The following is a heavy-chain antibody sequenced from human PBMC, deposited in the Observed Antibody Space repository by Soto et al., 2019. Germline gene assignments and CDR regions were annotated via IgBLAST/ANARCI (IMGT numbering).Heavy chain of an antibody. CDR1: GFTFSSYG. CDR2: ISYDGSNK. CDR3: AKGKHVSPDY. Sequence: QVQLVESGGGVVQPGRSLRLSCAASGFTFSSYGMHWVRQAPGKGLEWVAVISYDGSNKYYADSVKGRFTISRDNSKNTLYRQMNSLRAEDTAVYYCAKGKHVSPDYWGQGTLVTVSS. J-gene: IGHJ4*02. V-gene: IGHV3-30*18. D-gene: IGHD3-16*01.